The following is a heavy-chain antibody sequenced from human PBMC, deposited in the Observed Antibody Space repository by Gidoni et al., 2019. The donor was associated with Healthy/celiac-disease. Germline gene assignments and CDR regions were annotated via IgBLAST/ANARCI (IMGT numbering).Heavy chain of an antibody. J-gene: IGHJ3*02. D-gene: IGHD2-8*02. CDR3: SREGGKYWTGGVCAPGAFDI. Sequence: QVQLVQSGAEVKKPGASVKVSCKASGYTFTGYYMHWVRQAPGQGLEWMGRLNTHSCGTNCADKLQAMVTRTRGTAISTAYMGLRRLGSGDMAGYYCSREGGKYWTGGVCAPGAFDIWGQGTMVTVSS. CDR2: LNTHSCGT. V-gene: IGHV1-2*06. CDR1: GYTFTGYY.